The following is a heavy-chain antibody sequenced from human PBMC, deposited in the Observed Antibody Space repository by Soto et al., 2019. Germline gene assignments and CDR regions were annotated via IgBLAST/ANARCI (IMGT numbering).Heavy chain of an antibody. D-gene: IGHD3-16*01. CDR3: ARRAIYTVRFDP. CDR2: IYYSGST. CDR1: GGSISSYY. Sequence: QVQLQESGPGLVKPSETLSLTCTVSGGSISSYYWSWIRQPPGKGLEWIGYIYYSGSTNYNPSLKSRVTISVDTAKNQFSLKLSSVTAADTAVYYCARRAIYTVRFDPWGQGTLVTVSS. V-gene: IGHV4-59*08. J-gene: IGHJ5*02.